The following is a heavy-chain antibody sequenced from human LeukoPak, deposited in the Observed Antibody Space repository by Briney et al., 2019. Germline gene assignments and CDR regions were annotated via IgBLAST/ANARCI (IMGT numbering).Heavy chain of an antibody. D-gene: IGHD3-22*01. Sequence: GGSLRLSCAVSGITLSNYGMSWVRQAPGKGLEWVAGISGSGGSTNYADSVKGRFTIFRDNAKNTLYLQLHSLRAEDTAVYFCAKRGVVIRVILVGFHKEAYYFDSWGQGALVTVSS. CDR1: GITLSNYG. J-gene: IGHJ4*02. CDR3: AKRGVVIRVILVGFHKEAYYFDS. V-gene: IGHV3-23*01. CDR2: ISGSGGST.